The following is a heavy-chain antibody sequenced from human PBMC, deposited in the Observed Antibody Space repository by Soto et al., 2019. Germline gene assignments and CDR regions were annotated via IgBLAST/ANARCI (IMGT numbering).Heavy chain of an antibody. J-gene: IGHJ6*02. CDR3: ARLHSHGTYGMDV. CDR2: IIPIFGTA. CDR1: GGSFTYT. Sequence: SVKGSCKASGGSFTYTLSWVRQSPGQGLEWMGGIIPIFGTANYAQKFQGRVTITADESTKTAYMELSTLRSEDTAVYYCARLHSHGTYGMDVWGQGTTVTVSS. D-gene: IGHD5-18*01. V-gene: IGHV1-69*01.